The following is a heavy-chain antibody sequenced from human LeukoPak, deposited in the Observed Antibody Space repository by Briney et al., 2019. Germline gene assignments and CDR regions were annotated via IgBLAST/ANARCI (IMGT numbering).Heavy chain of an antibody. CDR2: ISGSGSST. D-gene: IGHD2-2*01. CDR3: AKVIDVVVFDY. J-gene: IGHJ4*02. Sequence: GGSLRLSCAASGFTFSSYAMSWVRQAPGKGLEGVAGISGSGSSTYYADSVKGRFTISRDNSKNTLYLQMDILRADDTAVYYCAKVIDVVVFDYWGQGTLVTVSS. CDR1: GFTFSSYA. V-gene: IGHV3-23*01.